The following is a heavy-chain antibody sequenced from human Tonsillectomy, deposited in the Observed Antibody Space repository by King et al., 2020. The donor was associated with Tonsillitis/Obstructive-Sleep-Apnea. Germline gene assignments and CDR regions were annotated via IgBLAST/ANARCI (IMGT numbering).Heavy chain of an antibody. CDR2: ISAYNGHT. D-gene: IGHD3-22*01. Sequence: VQLVESGAEVKKSGASVKVSCKASGYTFPNYGISWVRQAPGQGLEWMGWISAYNGHTNYAQKLQGRLTMTTDTSTSTAYLELRSLRSDDTAVYYCARDSMGHYYDSSGYYTFNGWGQGTLVTVSS. J-gene: IGHJ4*02. CDR3: ARDSMGHYYDSSGYYTFNG. V-gene: IGHV1-18*01. CDR1: GYTFPNYG.